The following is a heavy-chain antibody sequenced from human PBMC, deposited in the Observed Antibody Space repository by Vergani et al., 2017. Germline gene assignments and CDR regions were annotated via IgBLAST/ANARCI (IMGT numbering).Heavy chain of an antibody. J-gene: IGHJ4*02. D-gene: IGHD6-13*01. CDR3: ARARDRQLDTLIDY. Sequence: QVQLVQSGAEVKKPGSSVKVSCKASGGTFSSYAISWVRQAPGQGLEWMGGIIPIFGTANYAQKFQGRVTITADEPTSTAYMELSSLRAEDTAVYYCARARDRQLDTLIDYWGQGTLVTVSS. CDR2: IIPIFGTA. V-gene: IGHV1-69*01. CDR1: GGTFSSYA.